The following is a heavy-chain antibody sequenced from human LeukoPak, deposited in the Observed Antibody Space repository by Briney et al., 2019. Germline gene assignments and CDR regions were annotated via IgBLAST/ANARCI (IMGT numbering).Heavy chain of an antibody. CDR2: INDNGAGT. V-gene: IGHV3-23*01. J-gene: IGHJ4*02. CDR3: AKARGWHNYVANGFDS. D-gene: IGHD4/OR15-4a*01. CDR1: GFTFRSFA. Sequence: GGSLRLSCAASGFTFRSFAMSWVRQAPGKGLKWVATINDNGAGTYYADFVNGRFTVSRDNSYNTVSLQMNSLRTEDTAVYYCAKARGWHNYVANGFDSWGQGTLVTVSS.